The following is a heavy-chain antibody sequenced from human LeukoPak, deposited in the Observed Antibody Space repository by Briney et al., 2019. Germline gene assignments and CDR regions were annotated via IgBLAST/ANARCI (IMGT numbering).Heavy chain of an antibody. D-gene: IGHD4-17*01. CDR2: INHSGST. V-gene: IGHV4-34*01. J-gene: IGHJ4*02. CDR1: GGSFSGYY. CDR3: ARGGDGDYFDY. Sequence: SETLSLTCAVYGGSFSGYYWSWIRQPPGKGLEWIGEINHSGSTNYNPSLKSRVTMSVDTSKNQFSLKLSSVTAADTAVYYCARGGDGDYFDYWGQGTLVTVSS.